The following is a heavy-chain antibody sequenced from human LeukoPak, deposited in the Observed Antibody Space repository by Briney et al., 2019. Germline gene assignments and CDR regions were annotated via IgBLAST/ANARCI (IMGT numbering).Heavy chain of an antibody. D-gene: IGHD4-17*01. CDR1: GFTVSSYA. Sequence: GGSLRLSCAASGFTVSSYAMSSVRQAPGKGLEWVSVISGGGGSTYYADSVKGRFTTSRDISKKTLYLQMNSRRAGDTAVYYCAKDPSSTAGWYFDLWGRGTLVTVSS. CDR3: AKDPSSTAGWYFDL. J-gene: IGHJ2*01. CDR2: ISGGGGST. V-gene: IGHV3-23*01.